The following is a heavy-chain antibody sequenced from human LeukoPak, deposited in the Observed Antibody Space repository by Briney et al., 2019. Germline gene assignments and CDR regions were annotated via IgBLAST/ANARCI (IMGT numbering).Heavy chain of an antibody. Sequence: GGSLRLSCAASGFTFSRYAMHWVRQAPGKGLEWVAVISYDGSNKYYADSVKGRFTISRDNSKNTLYLQMNSLRAEDTAVYYCARDCADILTGYYKEGSYYYYGMDVWGQGTTVTVSS. CDR1: GFTFSRYA. CDR2: ISYDGSNK. J-gene: IGHJ6*02. V-gene: IGHV3-30-3*01. CDR3: ARDCADILTGYYKEGSYYYYGMDV. D-gene: IGHD3-9*01.